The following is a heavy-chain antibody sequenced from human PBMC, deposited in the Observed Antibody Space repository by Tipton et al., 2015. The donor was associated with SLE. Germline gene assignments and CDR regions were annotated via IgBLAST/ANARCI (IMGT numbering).Heavy chain of an antibody. CDR3: AREGPIRWFDY. Sequence: LRLSCAGNGFPFGSYWMNWVRQAPGKGLEWIGEISQRGITNYNPSLKSRVTISGDPSEKQVSLKLTSVTAADTAVYYCAREGPIRWFDYWGQGTLVTVSS. J-gene: IGHJ4*02. CDR2: ISQRGIT. V-gene: IGHV4-34*01. CDR1: GFPFGSYW. D-gene: IGHD6-13*01.